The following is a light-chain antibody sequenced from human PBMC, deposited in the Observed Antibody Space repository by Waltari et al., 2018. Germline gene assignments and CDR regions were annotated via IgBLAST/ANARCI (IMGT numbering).Light chain of an antibody. CDR1: SGYSSNV. CDR2: VNSDGSH. J-gene: IGLJ3*02. Sequence: LVLTQSPSASASLGPSVKLTCTLSSGYSSNVIAWLQQQPGKGPRYLMKVNSDGSHRKGDDIPDRFSASNSGTEYYLTISSLQSEDEADYYCQTGGHGTWVFGGGTKLTVL. V-gene: IGLV4-69*01. CDR3: QTGGHGTWV.